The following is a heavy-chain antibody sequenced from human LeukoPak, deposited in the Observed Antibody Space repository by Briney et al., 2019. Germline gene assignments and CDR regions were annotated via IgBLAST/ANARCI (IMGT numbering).Heavy chain of an antibody. Sequence: KSSETLSLTCAVSGGSISSSNWWSWVRQPPGKGLEWIGEIYHSGSTNYNPSLKSRVTISVDKSKNQFSLKLSSVTAADTAVYYCARAWGAAAGHVDYWGQGTLVTVSS. V-gene: IGHV4-4*02. D-gene: IGHD6-13*01. CDR3: ARAWGAAAGHVDY. J-gene: IGHJ4*02. CDR2: IYHSGST. CDR1: GGSISSSNW.